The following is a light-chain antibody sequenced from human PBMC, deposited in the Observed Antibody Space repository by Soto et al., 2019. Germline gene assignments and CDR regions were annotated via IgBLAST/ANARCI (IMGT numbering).Light chain of an antibody. CDR3: QQHSDWPST. V-gene: IGKV3-11*01. CDR2: DAS. CDR1: QSVSSY. J-gene: IGKJ4*02. Sequence: DIVLTQSPATLSLSPGERVTISCRASQSVSSYLAWYQKKPGQAPRLLIYDASNRATGIPARFSGSGSGTDFPLNISSLDPEDFAVYYCQQHSDWPSTFGEGTSVEIK.